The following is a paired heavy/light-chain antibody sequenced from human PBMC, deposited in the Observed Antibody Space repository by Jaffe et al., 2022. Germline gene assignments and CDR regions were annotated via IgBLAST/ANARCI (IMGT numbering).Heavy chain of an antibody. V-gene: IGHV4-61*02. CDR2: IYTSGTT. D-gene: IGHD5-12*01. CDR1: GGSISSGSYF. Sequence: QVQLQESGPGLVKPSQTLSLTCTVSGGSISSGSYFWSWIRQPAGRGLEYIGRIYTSGTTNYNPSLKSRVTMSFDTSKNQFSLNLSSVTAADTAVYYCAREGVVGYSSCWYDYWGQGTLVTVSS. J-gene: IGHJ4*02. CDR3: AREGVVGYSSCWYDY.
Light chain of an antibody. CDR3: QQYGPSPPCT. CDR1: QSVTNNY. CDR2: GAS. Sequence: EIVLTQSPGTLSLSPGDGATLSCRTSQSVTNNYLAWYQQKPGQAPRLLIYGASSRATGIPDRFSGSGSGTDFTLTISRLEPEDFAVYYCQQYGPSPPCTFGPGTKLDIK. V-gene: IGKV3-20*01. J-gene: IGKJ3*01.